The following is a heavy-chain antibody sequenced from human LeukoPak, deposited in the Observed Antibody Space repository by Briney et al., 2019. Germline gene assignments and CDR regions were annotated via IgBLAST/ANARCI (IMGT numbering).Heavy chain of an antibody. CDR1: GYSFTSYW. D-gene: IGHD2-15*01. Sequence: GESLKISCKGSGYSFTSYWIGWVRQMPGKGLEWMGIIYPGDSDTRYSPSFQGQVTISADKSISTAYLQWSSLKASDTAMYYCARRSSSGGSCSTGEFDYWGQGTLVTVSS. CDR2: IYPGDSDT. CDR3: ARRSSSGGSCSTGEFDY. J-gene: IGHJ4*02. V-gene: IGHV5-51*01.